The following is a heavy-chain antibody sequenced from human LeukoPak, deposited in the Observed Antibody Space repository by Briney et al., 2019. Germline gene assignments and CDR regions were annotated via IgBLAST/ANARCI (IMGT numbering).Heavy chain of an antibody. CDR1: GGSISSSSYY. CDR3: ARLTVVPYPTDAFDI. Sequence: SETLSLTCTVSGGSISSSSYYWGWIRQPPGKGLEWIGSIYYSGSTYYNPSLKSRVTISVDTSKNQFSLKLSSVTAADTAVYYCARLTVVPYPTDAFDIWGQGTMVTVSS. J-gene: IGHJ3*02. D-gene: IGHD4-23*01. V-gene: IGHV4-39*01. CDR2: IYYSGST.